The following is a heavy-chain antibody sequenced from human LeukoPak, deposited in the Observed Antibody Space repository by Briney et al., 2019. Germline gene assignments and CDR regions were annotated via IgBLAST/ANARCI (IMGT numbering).Heavy chain of an antibody. CDR1: GGSISSYY. J-gene: IGHJ5*02. CDR3: ARHVDWFDP. CDR2: IYYSGST. Sequence: SETLSLTCTVSGGSISSYYWSWIRQPPGKGLEWIGSIYYSGSTYYNPSLKSRVTISVDTSKNQFSLKLSSVTAADTAVYYCARHVDWFDPWGQGTLVTVSS. V-gene: IGHV4-39*01.